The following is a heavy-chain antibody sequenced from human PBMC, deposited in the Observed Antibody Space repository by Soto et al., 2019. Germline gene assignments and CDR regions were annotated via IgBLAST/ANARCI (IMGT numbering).Heavy chain of an antibody. D-gene: IGHD6-6*01. J-gene: IGHJ4*02. CDR2: ISGSGGST. V-gene: IGHV3-23*01. CDR1: GFSFSTYA. Sequence: EVQLLESGGGLVQAGGSLRLSCSASGFSFSTYAMSWVRQAPGKGLEWVSAISGSGGSTYYADSVKGRFTISRDNSKNTLYLQMTSLRAEDTAVYYCAKNWDTTFSSSSHWGQGTLVTVSS. CDR3: AKNWDTTFSSSSH.